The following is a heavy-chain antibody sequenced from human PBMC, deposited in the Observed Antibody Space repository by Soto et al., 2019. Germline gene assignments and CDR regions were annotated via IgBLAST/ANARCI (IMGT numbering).Heavy chain of an antibody. D-gene: IGHD1-26*01. CDR1: GFTFSSYW. CDR2: INSDGSST. J-gene: IGHJ4*02. CDR3: ARDSGSYADY. Sequence: EVQLVESGGGLVQPGGSLRLSCAASGFTFSSYWMHWVRQAPGKGLVWVSRINSDGSSTDYADSVKGRFTISRDNAKNTLYLKMSSLRAEDTAVDYCARDSGSYADYWGQGTLVNVSS. V-gene: IGHV3-74*01.